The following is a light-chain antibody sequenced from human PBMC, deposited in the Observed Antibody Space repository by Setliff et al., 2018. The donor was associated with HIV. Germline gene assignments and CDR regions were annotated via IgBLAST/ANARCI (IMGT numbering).Light chain of an antibody. CDR2: YDT. J-gene: IGLJ1*01. V-gene: IGLV3-21*04. Sequence: SYELTQPPSVSVAPGKTARITCGGNNIGSKSVHWYQQKPGQAPVLVMHYDTNRPSGIPERFSGSNSGNTATLTISRVEAGDEADYYCQVWDSSSDHVVGTGTKV. CDR1: NIGSKS. CDR3: QVWDSSSDHV.